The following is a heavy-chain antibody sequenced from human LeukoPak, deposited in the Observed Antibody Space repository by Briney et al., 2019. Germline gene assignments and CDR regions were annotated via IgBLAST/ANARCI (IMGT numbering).Heavy chain of an antibody. V-gene: IGHV5-51*01. CDR1: GYSFTSYW. CDR2: IYPGDSDT. CDR3: ARTSRGEQQLVPKHLYYYYMDV. J-gene: IGHJ6*03. Sequence: GESLKISCKGSGYSFTSYWIGWVRQMPGKGLEWMGIIYPGDSDTRYSPSFRGQVTISADKSISTAYLQWSSLKASDTAMYYCARTSRGEQQLVPKHLYYYYMDVWGKGTTVTVSS. D-gene: IGHD6-13*01.